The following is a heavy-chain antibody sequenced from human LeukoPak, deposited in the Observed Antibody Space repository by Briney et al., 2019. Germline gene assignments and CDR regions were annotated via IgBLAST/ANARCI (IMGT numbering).Heavy chain of an antibody. J-gene: IGHJ6*02. CDR3: RIGATPRGYYYGMDV. CDR2: FDPEDGET. V-gene: IGHV1-24*01. D-gene: IGHD5-12*01. CDR1: GYTLTELS. Sequence: ASVKVSCKVSGYTLTELSMHWVRQAPGKGLEWMGGFDPEDGETIYAQKFQGRVTLTEDTSTDTAYMELSSLRSADTAMYYCRIGATPRGYYYGMDVWGQGTTVTVSS.